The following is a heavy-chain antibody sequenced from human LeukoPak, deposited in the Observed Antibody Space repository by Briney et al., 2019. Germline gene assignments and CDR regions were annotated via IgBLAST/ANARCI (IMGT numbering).Heavy chain of an antibody. Sequence: SEALSLTCAVYGGSFSGYYWSWIRQPPGKGLEWIGEINHSGSTNYNPSLKSRVTISVDTSKNQFSLKLSSVTAADTAVYYCARVLIHCSGGSCYEIFDYWGQGTLVTVSS. J-gene: IGHJ4*02. D-gene: IGHD2-15*01. CDR1: GGSFSGYY. CDR2: INHSGST. CDR3: ARVLIHCSGGSCYEIFDY. V-gene: IGHV4-34*01.